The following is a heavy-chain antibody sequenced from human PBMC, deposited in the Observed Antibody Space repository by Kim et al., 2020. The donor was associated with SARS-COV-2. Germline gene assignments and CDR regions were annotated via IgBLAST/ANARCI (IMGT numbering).Heavy chain of an antibody. D-gene: IGHD5-18*01. V-gene: IGHV4-39*01. J-gene: IGHJ5*02. CDR1: GGSISSSSYY. CDR3: ATTPQQPYMDTHGYGGGWFDP. Sequence: SETLSLTCTVSGGSISSSSYYWGWIRQPPGKGLEWIGSIYYSGSTYYNPSLKSRVTISVDTSKNQFSLKLSSVTAADTAVYYCATTPQQPYMDTHGYGGGWFDPWGQGTLVTVSS. CDR2: IYYSGST.